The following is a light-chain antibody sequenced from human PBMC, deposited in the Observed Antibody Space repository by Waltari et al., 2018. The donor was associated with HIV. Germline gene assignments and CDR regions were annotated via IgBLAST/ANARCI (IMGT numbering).Light chain of an antibody. Sequence: QSALTQPASVSGSPGQPITISCTATSSAVGSHNLVSWYQHHPGRAPKLIIYEVIKRPSGVSHRFSGSKSGNTASLTISGLQAEDEADYYCCSFADTNTWVFGGGTKLTVL. CDR1: SSAVGSHNL. CDR3: CSFADTNTWV. CDR2: EVI. J-gene: IGLJ3*02. V-gene: IGLV2-23*02.